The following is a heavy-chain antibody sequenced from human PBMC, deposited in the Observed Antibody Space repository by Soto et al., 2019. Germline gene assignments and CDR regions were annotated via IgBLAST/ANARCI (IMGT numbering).Heavy chain of an antibody. CDR2: MNPNSGNT. D-gene: IGHD2-8*01. J-gene: IGHJ6*03. CDR1: GYTFTSYD. CDR3: ARGWPGMLDYYYKDV. V-gene: IGHV1-8*01. Sequence: ASVKVSCKASGYTFTSYDINWVRQATGQGLEWMGWMNPNSGNTGYAQKFQGRVTMTRNTSISTAYMELSSLRSEDTAVYYCARGWPGMLDYYYKDVWGKGTTVTVSS.